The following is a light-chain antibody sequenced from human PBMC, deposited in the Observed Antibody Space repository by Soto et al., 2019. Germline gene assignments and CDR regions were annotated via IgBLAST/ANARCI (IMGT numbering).Light chain of an antibody. CDR1: PSVSSSY. J-gene: IGKJ2*01. CDR3: QQYGSSPRT. V-gene: IGKV3-20*01. Sequence: ELVLTQSPGTLSLSPGERATLSCRASPSVSSSYLAWYQQKPGQAPRLLIYGASSRATVIPDRCSVSGSGTAFTLTISILEPEDFAVYYFQQYGSSPRTFGQGTTLEIK. CDR2: GAS.